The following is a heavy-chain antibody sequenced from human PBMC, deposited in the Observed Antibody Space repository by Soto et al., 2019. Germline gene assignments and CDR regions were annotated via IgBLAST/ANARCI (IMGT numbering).Heavy chain of an antibody. J-gene: IGHJ4*02. CDR3: ANGANWNDAHEYFDS. CDR1: GFTFDDYA. CDR2: ISWNSATV. V-gene: IGHV3-9*01. D-gene: IGHD1-1*01. Sequence: EVQLVESGGGLVQPGRSLRLSCAASGFTFDDYAMHWVRQVPGKGLEWVSGISWNSATVGYADSVKGRFTISRDNAKNSLYLQLTSLRPEDTAFYYCANGANWNDAHEYFDSWGQGTLVTVSS.